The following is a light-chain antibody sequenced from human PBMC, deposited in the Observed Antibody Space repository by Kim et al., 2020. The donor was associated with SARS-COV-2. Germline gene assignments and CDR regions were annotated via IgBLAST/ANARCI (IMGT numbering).Light chain of an antibody. Sequence: DIQMTQAPSTLSASVGDRVTITCRASQSISSWLAWYQQKPGKAPKLLIYKASSLESGVPSRFSGSGSGTEFTLTISSLQPDDFAPYYCQQYNSYPFTYGPGTKVDI. CDR3: QQYNSYPFT. J-gene: IGKJ3*01. CDR1: QSISSW. V-gene: IGKV1-5*03. CDR2: KAS.